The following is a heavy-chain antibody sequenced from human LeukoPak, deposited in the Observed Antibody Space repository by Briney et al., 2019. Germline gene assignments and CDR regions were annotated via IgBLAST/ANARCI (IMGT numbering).Heavy chain of an antibody. CDR3: ASSGSYYADI. CDR1: GGSISSSSYY. J-gene: IGHJ3*02. Sequence: PSETLSLTCTVSGGSISSSSYYWGWIRQPPGKGLEWIGSIYYSGSTYYNPSLKSRVTISVDTSKNQFSLKLSSVTAADTAVYYCASSGSYYADIWGQGTMVTVSS. D-gene: IGHD1-26*01. CDR2: IYYSGST. V-gene: IGHV4-39*07.